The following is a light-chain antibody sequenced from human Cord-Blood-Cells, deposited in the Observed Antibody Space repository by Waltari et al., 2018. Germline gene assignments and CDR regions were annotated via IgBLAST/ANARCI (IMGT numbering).Light chain of an antibody. CDR2: GAS. CDR1: QSVSSSY. V-gene: IGKV3-20*01. J-gene: IGKJ1*01. Sequence: EIVLTQSPGTLSLSPGERATLSCRASQSVSSSYLAWYQQKPGQAPRLLIYGASSRDTGIPARFSGSGSGTDFTLTISRLEPEDFAVYYCQQYGSSRGWTFGQGTKVEIK. CDR3: QQYGSSRGWT.